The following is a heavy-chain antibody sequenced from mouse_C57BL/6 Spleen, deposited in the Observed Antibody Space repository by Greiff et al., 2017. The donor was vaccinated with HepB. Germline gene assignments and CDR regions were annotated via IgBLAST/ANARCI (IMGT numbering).Heavy chain of an antibody. V-gene: IGHV14-1*01. J-gene: IGHJ4*01. CDR1: GFNIKDYY. D-gene: IGHD3-2*02. CDR2: IDPEDGDT. CDR3: TTRTAQATFAMDY. Sequence: EVQLQQSGAELVRPGASVKLSCTASGFNIKDYYMHWVKQRPEQGLEWIGRIDPEDGDTEYDPKFQGKATMTADTSSNTAYLQLSSLTSEDTAVYYCTTRTAQATFAMDYWGQGTSVTVSS.